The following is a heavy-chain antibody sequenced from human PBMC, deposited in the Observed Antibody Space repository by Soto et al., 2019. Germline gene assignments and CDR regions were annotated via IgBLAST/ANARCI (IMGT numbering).Heavy chain of an antibody. CDR2: IWYDGSNK. J-gene: IGHJ4*02. CDR1: GFTFSSYG. V-gene: IGHV3-33*01. CDR3: ARDGYCGGGSCYAVPVFDY. Sequence: QVQLVESGGGVVQPGRSLRLSCAASGFTFSSYGMHWVRQAPGKGLEWVAVIWYDGSNKYYADSVKGRFTISRDNSKNTLYLQMNSLRDEDTAVYYCARDGYCGGGSCYAVPVFDYWGQGTLVTVSS. D-gene: IGHD2-15*01.